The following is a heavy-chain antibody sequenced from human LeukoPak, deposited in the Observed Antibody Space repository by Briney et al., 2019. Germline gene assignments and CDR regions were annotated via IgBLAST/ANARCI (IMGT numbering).Heavy chain of an antibody. CDR2: ISSSGSTI. CDR1: GFTFSDYY. CDR3: AKGVLAALYDAFDI. Sequence: GGSLRLSCAASGFTFSDYYMSWIRQAPGKGLEWVSYISSSGSTIYYADSVKGRFTISRDNAKNSLYLQMNSLRAEDTAVYYCAKGVLAALYDAFDIWGQGTMVTVSS. V-gene: IGHV3-11*01. D-gene: IGHD6-6*01. J-gene: IGHJ3*02.